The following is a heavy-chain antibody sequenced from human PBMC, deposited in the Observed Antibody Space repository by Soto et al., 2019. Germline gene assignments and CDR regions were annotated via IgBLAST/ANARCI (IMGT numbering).Heavy chain of an antibody. CDR1: GYSFTSYW. CDR2: IYPGDSDT. V-gene: IGHV5-51*01. CDR3: ARDFVVGGPTINYYYGMDV. J-gene: IGHJ6*02. Sequence: ESLKISCKGSGYSFTSYWIGWVRQMPGKGLEWMGIIYPGDSDTRYSPSFQGQVTISADKSISTAYLQWSSLKASDTAMYYCARDFVVGGPTINYYYGMDVWGQGTTVTVSS. D-gene: IGHD1-26*01.